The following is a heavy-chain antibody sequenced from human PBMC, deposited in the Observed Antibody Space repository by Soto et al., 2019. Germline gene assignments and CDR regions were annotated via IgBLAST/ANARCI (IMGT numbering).Heavy chain of an antibody. V-gene: IGHV4-4*02. CDR3: ASVRGGYYYAMDV. J-gene: IGHJ6*02. CDR1: GGSISSSNW. Sequence: QVQLQESGPGLVKPSGTLSLTCAVSGGSISSSNWWSWVRQPPGKGLEWIGEIYHSGSTNYNPSLTRLVTISVDTSKNQFALKLSSVAAADPAVYYCASVRGGYYYAMDVWGQGTTCTVS. CDR2: IYHSGST. D-gene: IGHD3-10*02.